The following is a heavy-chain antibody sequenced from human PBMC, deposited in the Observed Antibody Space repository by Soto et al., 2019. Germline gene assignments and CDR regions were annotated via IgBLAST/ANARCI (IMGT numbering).Heavy chain of an antibody. Sequence: QVHLVESGGGVVQPGRSLRLSCAASGFSFTNYIMHWVRQAPGKGLEWVAAILYDGSKTYYADSVKGRFTISRDSSKNTLYLQMNSLSDEDTAVYYCAVVGADIWGQGTLVTVSS. D-gene: IGHD2-15*01. CDR3: AVVGADI. CDR1: GFSFTNYI. J-gene: IGHJ4*02. V-gene: IGHV3-30-3*01. CDR2: ILYDGSKT.